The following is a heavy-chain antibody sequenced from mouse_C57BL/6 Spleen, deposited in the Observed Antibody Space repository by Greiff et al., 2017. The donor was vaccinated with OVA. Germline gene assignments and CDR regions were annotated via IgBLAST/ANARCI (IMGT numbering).Heavy chain of an antibody. Sequence: EVKLVESGGGLVKPGGSLKLSCAASGFTFSSYAMSWVRQTPEKRLEWVATISDGGSYTYYPDNVKGRFTISRDNAKNNLYLQMSHLKSEDTAMYYCARAPYYGTRYWYFDVWGTGTTVTVSS. CDR1: GFTFSSYA. V-gene: IGHV5-4*03. D-gene: IGHD2-10*01. CDR2: ISDGGSYT. CDR3: ARAPYYGTRYWYFDV. J-gene: IGHJ1*03.